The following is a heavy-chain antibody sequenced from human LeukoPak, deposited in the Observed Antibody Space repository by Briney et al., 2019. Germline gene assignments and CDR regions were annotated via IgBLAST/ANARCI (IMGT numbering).Heavy chain of an antibody. J-gene: IGHJ3*02. CDR3: AREGNSSGWYLGAFDI. CDR1: GFTFSSYW. V-gene: IGHV3-7*01. D-gene: IGHD6-19*01. CDR2: IKQDGSEN. Sequence: PGGSLRLSCAAPGFTFSSYWMSWVRQAPGKGLEWVATIKQDGSENHYVDSVKGRFTISRDNAKSSLYLQMNSLRAEDTAVYYCAREGNSSGWYLGAFDIWGQGTMVTVSS.